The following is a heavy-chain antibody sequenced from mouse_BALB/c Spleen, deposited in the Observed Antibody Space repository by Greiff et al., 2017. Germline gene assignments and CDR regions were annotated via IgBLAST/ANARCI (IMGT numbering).Heavy chain of an antibody. V-gene: IGHV2-6-7*01. Sequence: VQLVESGPGLVAPSQSLSITCTVSGFSLTGYGVNWVRQPPGKGLEWLGMIWGDGSTDYNSALKSRLSISKDNSKSQVFLKMNSLQTDDTARYYCARDPYYYGSSYGYFDVWGAGTTVTVSS. D-gene: IGHD1-1*01. CDR3: ARDPYYYGSSYGYFDV. CDR2: IWGDGST. J-gene: IGHJ1*01. CDR1: GFSLTGYG.